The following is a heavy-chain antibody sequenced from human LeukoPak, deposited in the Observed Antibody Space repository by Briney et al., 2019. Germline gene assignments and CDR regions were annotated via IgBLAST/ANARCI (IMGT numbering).Heavy chain of an antibody. V-gene: IGHV4-39*07. CDR3: ARGSGYSSGWYPGDFDY. D-gene: IGHD6-19*01. J-gene: IGHJ4*02. Sequence: SETLSLTCIVSGGSLSISSYYWGWIRQPPGKGLEWIGEINHSGSTNYNPSLKSRVTISVDTSKNQFSLKLSSVTAADTAVYYCARGSGYSSGWYPGDFDYWGQGTLVTVSS. CDR2: INHSGST. CDR1: GGSLSISSYY.